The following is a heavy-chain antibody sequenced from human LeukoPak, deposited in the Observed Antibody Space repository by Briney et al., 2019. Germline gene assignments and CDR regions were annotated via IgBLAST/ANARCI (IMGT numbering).Heavy chain of an antibody. J-gene: IGHJ4*02. CDR2: IDDGDGNT. CDR3: ARNEDY. Sequence: ASVKVSCKASGNTFTKYCIHWVRQAPGQGLEWVGWIDDGDGNTKHSEKFQGRVSITRDTSASTVYMELHSLRSEDTAVYYCARNEDYWGQGTLVTVSP. V-gene: IGHV1-3*01. D-gene: IGHD1-1*01. CDR1: GNTFTKYC.